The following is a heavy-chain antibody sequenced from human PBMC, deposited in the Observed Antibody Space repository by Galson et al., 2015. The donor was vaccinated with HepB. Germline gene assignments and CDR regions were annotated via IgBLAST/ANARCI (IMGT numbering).Heavy chain of an antibody. CDR1: GGTFSSYA. J-gene: IGHJ3*02. V-gene: IGHV1-69*13. CDR2: IIPIFGTA. Sequence: SVKVSCKASGGTFSSYAISWVRQAPGQGLEWMGGIIPIFGTANYAQKFQGRVTITADESTSTAYMELSSLRSEDTAVYYCARDFSGYVLARLGGFDIWGQGTMVTVSS. CDR3: ARDFSGYVLARLGGFDI. D-gene: IGHD6-25*01.